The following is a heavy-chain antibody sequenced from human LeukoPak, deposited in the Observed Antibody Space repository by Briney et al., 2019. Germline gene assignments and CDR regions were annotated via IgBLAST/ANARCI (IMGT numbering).Heavy chain of an antibody. Sequence: SETLSLTCTVSGGSISSSSYYWSWIRQPAGKGLEWIGRIYTSGSTNYNPSLKSRVTISVDTSKNQFSLKLSSVTAADTAVYYCARGSSGWYGGYYYMDVWGKGTTVTISS. CDR1: GGSISSSSYY. CDR2: IYTSGST. CDR3: ARGSSGWYGGYYYMDV. J-gene: IGHJ6*03. V-gene: IGHV4-61*02. D-gene: IGHD6-19*01.